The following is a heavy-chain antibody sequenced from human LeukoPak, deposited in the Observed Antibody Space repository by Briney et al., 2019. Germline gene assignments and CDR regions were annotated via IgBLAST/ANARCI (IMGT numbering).Heavy chain of an antibody. V-gene: IGHV1-58*02. CDR3: AAGSGYDIFDY. Sequence: SVKVSCKASGFTFTSPAMQWVRQARGQRLEWIGWIVVGSGNTNYAQKFQERVTITRDMSTSTAYMELSSLRSEDTAVYYCAAGSGYDIFDYWGQGTLVTVSS. J-gene: IGHJ4*02. D-gene: IGHD5-12*01. CDR1: GFTFTSPA. CDR2: IVVGSGNT.